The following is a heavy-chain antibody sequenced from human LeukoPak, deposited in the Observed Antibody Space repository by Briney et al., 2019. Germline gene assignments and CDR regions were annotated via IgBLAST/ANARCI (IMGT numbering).Heavy chain of an antibody. D-gene: IGHD1-14*01. CDR3: ARDNNPPFWYFDL. CDR1: GFTYSRYS. CDR2: ISGSSDTT. V-gene: IGHV3-48*01. J-gene: IGHJ2*01. Sequence: PGGPLRLSCAASGFTYSRYSLNGVRQAPGKTLEGVSYISGSSDTTYYADSGKGRFTISRDNAQNSLYLQMNTLRAEDTVVYYCARDNNPPFWYFDLWGRGALVTVSS.